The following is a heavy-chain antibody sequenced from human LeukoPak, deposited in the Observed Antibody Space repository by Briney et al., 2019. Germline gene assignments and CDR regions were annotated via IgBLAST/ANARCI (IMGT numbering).Heavy chain of an antibody. CDR3: ASGVSRDWFDP. CDR1: GGSISSYY. CDR2: IYYSGST. D-gene: IGHD3-16*01. V-gene: IGHV4-59*01. Sequence: SETLSLTCTVSGGSISSYYWSWIRQPPGKGLEWIGYIYYSGSTNYNPSLKSRVTISVDTSKNQFSLKLSSVTAADTAVYYRASGVSRDWFDPWGQGTLVTVSS. J-gene: IGHJ5*02.